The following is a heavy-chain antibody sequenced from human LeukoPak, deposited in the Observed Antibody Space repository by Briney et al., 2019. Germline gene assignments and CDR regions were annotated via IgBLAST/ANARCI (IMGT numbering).Heavy chain of an antibody. V-gene: IGHV7-4-1*02. Sequence: ASVKVSCKASGYTFTSYAMNWARQAPGQGLEWMGWINTNTGNPTYAQGFTGRFVFSLDTSVSTAYLQISSLKAEDTAVYYCARDLHMATITYLGYWGQGTLVTVSS. J-gene: IGHJ4*02. D-gene: IGHD5-24*01. CDR1: GYTFTSYA. CDR2: INTNTGNP. CDR3: ARDLHMATITYLGY.